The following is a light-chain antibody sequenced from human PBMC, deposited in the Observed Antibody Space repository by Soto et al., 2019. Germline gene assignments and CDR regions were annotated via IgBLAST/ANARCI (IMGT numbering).Light chain of an antibody. Sequence: EIVLTQSPGTLSLSPGEIATLSGRATQTVRNDHVAWYQQKPGQAPRLLIYGASSRATGIPDRFSGSGSGTVFTLTINILEPDDFAVYYCHQYGNSPQTFGQGTKVDIK. V-gene: IGKV3-20*01. J-gene: IGKJ1*01. CDR1: QTVRNDH. CDR2: GAS. CDR3: HQYGNSPQT.